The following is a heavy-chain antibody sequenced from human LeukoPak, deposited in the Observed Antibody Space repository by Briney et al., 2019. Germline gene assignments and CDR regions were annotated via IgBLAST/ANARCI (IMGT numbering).Heavy chain of an antibody. CDR2: ISSGGTTI. CDR3: ARIQIVVVTAGFDY. V-gene: IGHV3-11*04. Sequence: GGSLRLSCAASGFTISDYSMSWIRQAPGKGLEWVSHISSGGTTIYYADSVKGRFTISSDNAKNSLDLQMNSLRAEDTAVYYCARIQIVVVTAGFDYWGQGTLVTVSS. CDR1: GFTISDYS. D-gene: IGHD2-21*02. J-gene: IGHJ4*02.